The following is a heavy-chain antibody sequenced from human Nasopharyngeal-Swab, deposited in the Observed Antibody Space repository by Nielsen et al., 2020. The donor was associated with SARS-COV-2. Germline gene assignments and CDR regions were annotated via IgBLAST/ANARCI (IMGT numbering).Heavy chain of an antibody. CDR1: GYTFTSYG. D-gene: IGHD6-13*01. Sequence: ASVKVSCKASGYTFTSYGISWVRQAPGQRLEWMGWINAGNGNTKYSQKFQGRVTITRDTSASTAYMELSSLRSEDTAVYYCARVHWDSSSWYMYNWFDPWGQGTLVTVSS. CDR2: INAGNGNT. J-gene: IGHJ5*02. CDR3: ARVHWDSSSWYMYNWFDP. V-gene: IGHV1-3*01.